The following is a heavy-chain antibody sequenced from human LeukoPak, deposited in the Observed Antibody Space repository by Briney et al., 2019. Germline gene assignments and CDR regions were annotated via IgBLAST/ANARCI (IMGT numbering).Heavy chain of an antibody. V-gene: IGHV1-2*02. J-gene: IGHJ6*02. D-gene: IGHD6-13*01. Sequence: ASVTVSCKASGYTFTGYYMHWVRQAPGQGLEWMGWINPNSGGTNYAQKFQGRVTMTRDTSISTAYMELSRLRSDDTAVYYCARDRDSSSPYGMDVWGQGTTVTVSS. CDR2: INPNSGGT. CDR1: GYTFTGYY. CDR3: ARDRDSSSPYGMDV.